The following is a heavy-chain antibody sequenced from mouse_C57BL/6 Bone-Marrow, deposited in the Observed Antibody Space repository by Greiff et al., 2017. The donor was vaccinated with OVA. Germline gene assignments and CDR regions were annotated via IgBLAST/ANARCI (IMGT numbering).Heavy chain of an antibody. CDR1: GFSLPSYG. CDR2: IWRGGST. V-gene: IGHV2-5*01. D-gene: IGHD1-1*01. J-gene: IGHJ3*01. Sequence: VKVVESGPGLVQPSQSLSITCTVSGFSLPSYGVHWVRQSPGKGLEWLWVIWRGGSTDYNAAFMSRLSITKDNSKSQVFFKMNSLQADDTAIYYCAKGHYGSSHFAYWGQGTLVTVSA. CDR3: AKGHYGSSHFAY.